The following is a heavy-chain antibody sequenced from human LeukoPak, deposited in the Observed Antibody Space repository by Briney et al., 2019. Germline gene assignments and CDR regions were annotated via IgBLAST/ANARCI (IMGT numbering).Heavy chain of an antibody. J-gene: IGHJ6*04. CDR3: ARQGGDHREYYYYAMDV. V-gene: IGHV1-69*06. CDR2: IIPLFDTT. D-gene: IGHD4-17*01. Sequence: ASVKVSCKASGGSFRCSAISWVRQAPGQGHEWIGAIIPLFDTTKYAQKFQGRVTITADMSTSTAYMELINLRSDDTAVYYCARQGGDHREYYYYAMDVWGKATTVTVSS. CDR1: GGSFRCSA.